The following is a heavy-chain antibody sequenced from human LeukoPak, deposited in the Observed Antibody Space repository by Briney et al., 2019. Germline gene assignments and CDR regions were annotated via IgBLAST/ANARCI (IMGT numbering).Heavy chain of an antibody. CDR2: IYHSGRT. Sequence: SETLSLTCTVSGGSISSSSYYWGWIRQPPGKGLEWIGSIYHSGRTFYNPSLKSRVTISVDTSKNQFSLGLSSVTAADTAVYYCARSVSAKRWNNCFDPWGQGTLVTVSS. CDR1: GGSISSSSYY. D-gene: IGHD2-15*01. CDR3: ARSVSAKRWNNCFDP. J-gene: IGHJ5*02. V-gene: IGHV4-39*07.